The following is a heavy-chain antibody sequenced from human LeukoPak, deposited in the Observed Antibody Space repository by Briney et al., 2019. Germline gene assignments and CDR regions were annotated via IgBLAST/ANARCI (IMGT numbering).Heavy chain of an antibody. J-gene: IGHJ4*02. D-gene: IGHD3-3*01. V-gene: IGHV1-18*01. CDR2: ISAYNGNT. CDR3: ARVVEWLFDPLYFDY. Sequence: WASVKVSCKASGYTFTSYGISWVRQAPGQGLEWMGWISAYNGNTNYAQKLQGRVTMTTDTSTSTAYMELRSLRSDDTAVYYCARVVEWLFDPLYFDYWGQGTLVTVSS. CDR1: GYTFTSYG.